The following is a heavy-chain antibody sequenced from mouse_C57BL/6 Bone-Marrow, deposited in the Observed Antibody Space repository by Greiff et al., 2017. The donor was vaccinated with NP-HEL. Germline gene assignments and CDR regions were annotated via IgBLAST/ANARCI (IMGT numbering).Heavy chain of an antibody. CDR2: IYPGGGYT. Sequence: VKLVESGAELVRPGTSVKMSCKASGYTFTNYWIGWAKQRPGHGLEWIGDIYPGGGYTNYNEKFKGKATLTADKSSSTAYMQFSSLTSEDSAIYYCASVGSSYYAMDYWGQGTSVTVSS. CDR3: ASVGSSYYAMDY. D-gene: IGHD1-1*01. CDR1: GYTFTNYW. J-gene: IGHJ4*01. V-gene: IGHV1-63*01.